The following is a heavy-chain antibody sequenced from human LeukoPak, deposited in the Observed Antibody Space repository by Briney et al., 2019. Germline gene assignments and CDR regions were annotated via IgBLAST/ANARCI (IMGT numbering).Heavy chain of an antibody. V-gene: IGHV1-2*02. D-gene: IGHD2-8*01. Sequence: ASVKDSPTASGYTFTGYYMCWVRLAPGQGLEWMGWINPNSGVTKFAQRFQGRVTMTRDTSTSTAYLDLSSLRSDDTAVYYCAGAVLYGGNDFDFWGQGTLVTVSS. CDR1: GYTFTGYY. CDR2: INPNSGVT. J-gene: IGHJ4*02. CDR3: AGAVLYGGNDFDF.